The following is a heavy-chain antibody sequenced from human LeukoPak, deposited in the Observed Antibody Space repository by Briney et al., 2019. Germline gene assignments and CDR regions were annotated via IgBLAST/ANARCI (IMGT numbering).Heavy chain of an antibody. Sequence: PGGSLRLSCAASGFIFTDYWMYWVRQAPGRGLAWVANIKEDGSEKNYVDSVKGRFTISRDNAKNSVYLQMNSLRAEDTAVYYCATFGFARDPKDGGFRYGVVGLPKEYYYYDIDAWGQGTTVTVSS. V-gene: IGHV3-7*01. J-gene: IGHJ6*03. CDR2: IKEDGSEK. CDR1: GFIFTDYW. CDR3: ATFGFARDPKDGGFRYGVVGLPKEYYYYDIDA. D-gene: IGHD5-18*01.